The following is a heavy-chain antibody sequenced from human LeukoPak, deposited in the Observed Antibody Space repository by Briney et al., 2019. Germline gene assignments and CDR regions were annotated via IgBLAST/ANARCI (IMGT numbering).Heavy chain of an antibody. J-gene: IGHJ5*02. V-gene: IGHV5-51*01. CDR2: IYPGGSDT. CDR1: GYIFTSYW. D-gene: IGHD6-13*01. Sequence: GETLKISCKGSGYIFTSYWIGWLRQMPGKGLAWMGIIYPGGSDTRYSPSFQGQDTISADKSISTAYLQWSSLKASDTAMYYCARPLTYSSSWRGWWFDPWGQGTLVTVSS. CDR3: ARPLTYSSSWRGWWFDP.